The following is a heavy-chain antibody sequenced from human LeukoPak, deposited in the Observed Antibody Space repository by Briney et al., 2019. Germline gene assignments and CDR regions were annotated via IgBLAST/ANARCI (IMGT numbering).Heavy chain of an antibody. CDR1: GFTFTSYS. J-gene: IGHJ5*02. V-gene: IGHV3-23*01. D-gene: IGHD1-26*01. CDR3: AKGIVPWFDP. Sequence: GGSLRLSCAASGFTFTSYSMSWVRQAPGKGLEWVSGTSDRGDYTYYADSVKGRFTISRDNSKNTLYLQMNSLRAEDTAVYYCAKGIVPWFDPWGQGTLVTVSS. CDR2: TSDRGDYT.